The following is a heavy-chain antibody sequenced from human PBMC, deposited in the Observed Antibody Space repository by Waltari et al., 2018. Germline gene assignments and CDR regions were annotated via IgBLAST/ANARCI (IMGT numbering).Heavy chain of an antibody. J-gene: IGHJ4*02. V-gene: IGHV3-23*01. Sequence: EVQLLESGGGLVQPGGSLRLSCTASGLTFSSYAMSWARQAPGKGLEWVSAISGSGGSTYYADSVKGRFTISRDNSKNTLYLQMNSLRAEDTAVYYCAKHRSGWYGQFDYWGQGTLVTVSS. CDR1: GLTFSSYA. CDR3: AKHRSGWYGQFDY. D-gene: IGHD6-19*01. CDR2: ISGSGGST.